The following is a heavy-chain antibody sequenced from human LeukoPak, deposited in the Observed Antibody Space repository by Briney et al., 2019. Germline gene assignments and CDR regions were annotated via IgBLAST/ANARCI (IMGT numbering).Heavy chain of an antibody. CDR2: ISSNGGST. CDR1: GFTFSSYG. V-gene: IGHV3-64*01. Sequence: GGSLRLSCAASGFTFSSYGMHWVRQAPGKGLEYVSAISSNGGSTYYAKSVKGRFTISRDNSKNTLYLQMGSLRAEDTAVYYCARDDLGVTYFDYWGQGTLVTVSS. D-gene: IGHD3-3*01. CDR3: ARDDLGVTYFDY. J-gene: IGHJ4*02.